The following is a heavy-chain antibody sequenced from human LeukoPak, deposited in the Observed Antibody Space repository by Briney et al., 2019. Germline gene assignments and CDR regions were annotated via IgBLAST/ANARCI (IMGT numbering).Heavy chain of an antibody. CDR2: ISSSSSYI. CDR1: GFTFSSYS. D-gene: IGHD4-17*01. CDR3: ARDGTEATVTTFEYFQH. J-gene: IGHJ1*01. V-gene: IGHV3-21*01. Sequence: RGSLRLSCAACGFTFSSYSMKWVRQAPGKGLEWGSSISSSSSYIYYADSVKGRFTISRDNAKNSLYLQMNSLRAEDTAVYYCARDGTEATVTTFEYFQHWGQGTLVTVSS.